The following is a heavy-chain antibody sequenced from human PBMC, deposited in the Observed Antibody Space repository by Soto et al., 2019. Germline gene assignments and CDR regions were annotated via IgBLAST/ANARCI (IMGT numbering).Heavy chain of an antibody. CDR2: IIPIFGTA. D-gene: IGHD2-2*01. CDR3: ARGKYVEYQLLTYYYYGMDV. V-gene: IGHV1-69*13. Sequence: VKVSCKSSGGTFSSYAISWVRQAPGQGLEWMGGIIPIFGTANYAQKFQGRVTITADESTSTAYMELSSLRSEDTAVYYCARGKYVEYQLLTYYYYGMDVWGQGTTVTVSS. J-gene: IGHJ6*02. CDR1: GGTFSSYA.